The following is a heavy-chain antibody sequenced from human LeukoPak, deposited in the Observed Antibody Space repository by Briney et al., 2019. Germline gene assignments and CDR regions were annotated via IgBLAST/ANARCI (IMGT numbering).Heavy chain of an antibody. CDR1: GGSISSSNYY. D-gene: IGHD3-10*01. CDR3: ARGGGGDYGSGSYLDY. J-gene: IGHJ4*02. CDR2: IYYSGST. V-gene: IGHV4-39*01. Sequence: PSETLSLTCTVSGGSISSSNYYWGWIRQPPGKGLEWIGSIYYSGSTYNNPSLKSRVTISVDTSKNQFSPKLSSVTAADTAVYYCARGGGGDYGSGSYLDYWGQGTLVTVSS.